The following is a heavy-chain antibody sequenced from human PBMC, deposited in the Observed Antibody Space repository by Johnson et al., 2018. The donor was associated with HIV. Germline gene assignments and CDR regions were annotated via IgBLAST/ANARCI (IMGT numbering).Heavy chain of an antibody. CDR2: INSDGSST. D-gene: IGHD6-13*01. V-gene: IGHV3-74*01. J-gene: IGHJ3*02. CDR1: GFTFSSYG. CDR3: AREPLVPDGFDI. Sequence: VQLVESGGGVVQPGGSLRLSCAASGFTFSSYGMNWVRQAPGKGLEWVSRINSDGSSTSYADSVKGRFTISRDNAKNTLYLQMKSLRAEDTAVYYCAREPLVPDGFDIWGQGTMVTVSS.